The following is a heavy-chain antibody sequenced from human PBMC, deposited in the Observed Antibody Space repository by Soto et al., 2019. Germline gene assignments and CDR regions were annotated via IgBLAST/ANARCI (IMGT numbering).Heavy chain of an antibody. Sequence: SATQPLTSAVNGGYFSVYYWSRLSQQPGKGLEWIGEINHSGNTYYNPSLKSRVTISLDTSKNQFSLKLTSVTAADTAMDYCARVKLAGRGSVPYWGQGTLLPVSS. D-gene: IGHD2-15*01. CDR1: GGYFSVYY. CDR3: ARVKLAGRGSVPY. V-gene: IGHV4-34*01. J-gene: IGHJ4*02. CDR2: INHSGNT.